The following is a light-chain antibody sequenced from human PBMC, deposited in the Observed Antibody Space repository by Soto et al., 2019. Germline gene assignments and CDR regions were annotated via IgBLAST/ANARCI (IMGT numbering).Light chain of an antibody. CDR3: QVWDSSRDQVV. CDR1: NIGSKS. V-gene: IGLV3-21*04. CDR2: YDS. J-gene: IGLJ2*01. Sequence: SYELTQPPSVSVAPGKTARITCGGNNIGSKSVHWYQQKPGQAPVLVIYYDSDRPSGIPERFSGSNSGNTATLTISRVEAGDEADDYWQVWDSSRDQVVFGGGTKLTVL.